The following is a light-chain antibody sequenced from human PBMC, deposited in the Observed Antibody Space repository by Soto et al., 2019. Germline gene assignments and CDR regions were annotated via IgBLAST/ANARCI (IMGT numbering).Light chain of an antibody. Sequence: EIVLTHSPGTLFLSPGERATLSCRASQSVSSSYLAWYQQKPGQAPRLLIYGASSRATGIPDRFSGSGSGTDFTLTISRLEPEDFAVYYCQQYGSSTDTFGGGTKVEIK. V-gene: IGKV3-20*01. CDR1: QSVSSSY. CDR2: GAS. CDR3: QQYGSSTDT. J-gene: IGKJ4*01.